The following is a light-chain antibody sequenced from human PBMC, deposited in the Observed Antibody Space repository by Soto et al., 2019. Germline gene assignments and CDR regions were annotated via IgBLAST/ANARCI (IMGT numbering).Light chain of an antibody. V-gene: IGKV1-33*01. CDR1: QDISNY. CDR2: DAS. Sequence: DIQMTQSPSSLSASVGDRVTITCQAGQDISNYLNWYQQKPGKAPKLLIYDASNLETGVPSRFSGSGSVTDFTFTISSLQPEDIATYYCQQYDNLPLTFGGGTKVEIK. J-gene: IGKJ4*01. CDR3: QQYDNLPLT.